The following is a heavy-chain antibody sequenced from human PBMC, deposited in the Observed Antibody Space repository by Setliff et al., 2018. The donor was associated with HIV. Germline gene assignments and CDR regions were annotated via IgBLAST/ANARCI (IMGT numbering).Heavy chain of an antibody. J-gene: IGHJ4*02. CDR2: IYTSGTT. CDR3: ARDPSIGYYYDSSGSYFDY. D-gene: IGHD3-22*01. V-gene: IGHV4-61*02. Sequence: SETLSLTCTVSGGSISSGSYFWNWIRQPAGKGLEWIGRIYTSGTTNFNPSLKSRVTISRDPSKNQFSLKLSSVTAADTAVYYCARDPSIGYYYDSSGSYFDYWGQGTLVTVSS. CDR1: GGSISSGSYF.